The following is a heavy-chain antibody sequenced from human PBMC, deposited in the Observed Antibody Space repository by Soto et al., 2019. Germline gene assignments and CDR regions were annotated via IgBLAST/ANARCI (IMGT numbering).Heavy chain of an antibody. CDR2: VIPIFGTP. CDR1: GGTFSTYA. V-gene: IGHV1-69*01. J-gene: IGHJ6*02. D-gene: IGHD2-15*01. Sequence: QVQLVQSGAEVKKPGSSVKVSCKAPGGTFSTYAISWVRQAPGQGLEWMGGVIPIFGTPKYAQKFQGRVTITADESKSTGYMELRSRRSEDTAVYYCARSQGGSSSLDIYYYYYYGMDVWGQGTTVTVSS. CDR3: ARSQGGSSSLDIYYYYYYGMDV.